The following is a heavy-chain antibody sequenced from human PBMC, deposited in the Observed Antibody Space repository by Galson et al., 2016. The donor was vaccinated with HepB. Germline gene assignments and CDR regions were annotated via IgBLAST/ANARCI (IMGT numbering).Heavy chain of an antibody. CDR3: AREDPNIAVAALDY. J-gene: IGHJ4*02. CDR1: GFTFSTYW. Sequence: SLRLSCAASGFTFSTYWMSWVRQAPGKGLEWVASMNLDGSEKFYVDSVKGRFTISRDNSKNTLYLQLNSLRAEDTAVYYCAREDPNIAVAALDYWGQGTLVTVSS. D-gene: IGHD6-19*01. CDR2: MNLDGSEK. V-gene: IGHV3-7*01.